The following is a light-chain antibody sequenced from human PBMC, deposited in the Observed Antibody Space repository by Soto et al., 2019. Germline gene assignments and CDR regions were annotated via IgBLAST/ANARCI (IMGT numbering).Light chain of an antibody. CDR2: GAS. Sequence: EIVLTQSPGTLSLSPGERATLSCRASQSVSNNYLAWYQQKPGQAPRLLIYGASNRATGIPDRFSGSGSGTDFTLTLSRLEPEDFAVYYCQQYNNWPRTFGQGTKVDIK. V-gene: IGKV3-20*01. CDR3: QQYNNWPRT. CDR1: QSVSNNY. J-gene: IGKJ1*01.